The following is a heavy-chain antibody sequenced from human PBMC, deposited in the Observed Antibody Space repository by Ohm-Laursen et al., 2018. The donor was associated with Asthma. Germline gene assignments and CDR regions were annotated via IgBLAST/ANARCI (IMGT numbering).Heavy chain of an antibody. J-gene: IGHJ4*02. D-gene: IGHD3-3*01. V-gene: IGHV3-33*01. Sequence: SLRLSCSASGFTLSTYGMHWVRRAPGKGLEWVAIIWYDGSNAYYGDAVKGRFTVSRDTSKSTVYLQMNRVRVEDTGVYHCAREGDASGYMDHWGQGTPVTVSS. CDR3: AREGDASGYMDH. CDR2: IWYDGSNA. CDR1: GFTLSTYG.